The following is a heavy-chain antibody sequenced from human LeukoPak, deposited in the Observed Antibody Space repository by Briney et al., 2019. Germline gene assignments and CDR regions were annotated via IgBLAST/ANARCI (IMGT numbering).Heavy chain of an antibody. D-gene: IGHD3-22*01. J-gene: IGHJ6*02. CDR1: GYTFTSYG. CDR2: ISAYNGNT. CDR3: ARDNRVKVVVTSYGMDV. Sequence: GASVKVSCKASGYTFTSYGISWVRQAPGQGLEWMGWISAYNGNTNYAQKLQGRVIMTTDTSTSTAYMELRSLRSDDTAVYYCARDNRVKVVVTSYGMDVWGQGTTVTVSS. V-gene: IGHV1-18*01.